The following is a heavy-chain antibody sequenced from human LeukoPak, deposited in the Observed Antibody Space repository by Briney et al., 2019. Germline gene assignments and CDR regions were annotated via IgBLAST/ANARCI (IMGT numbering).Heavy chain of an antibody. J-gene: IGHJ6*03. Sequence: GGSLRLSCAASGFSFSSYTMHWVRQAPGKGLEYVSAIISHGGNTHYTNSVKGRFTISRDNSQNTLYLQMGSLRPDDMAVYHCARVRMVATVSNYYYYYMDVWGNGTTVTVSS. CDR3: ARVRMVATVSNYYYYYMDV. V-gene: IGHV3-64*01. CDR2: IISHGGNT. CDR1: GFSFSSYT. D-gene: IGHD2-15*01.